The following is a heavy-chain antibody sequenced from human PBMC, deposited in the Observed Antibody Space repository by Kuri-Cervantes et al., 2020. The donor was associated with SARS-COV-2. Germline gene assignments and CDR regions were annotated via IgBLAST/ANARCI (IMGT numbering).Heavy chain of an antibody. Sequence: SETLSLTCAVSGGSISSSNWWSWVRQPPGKGLEWIGEIYHSGSTNYNPSLKSRVTISVDTSKNQFSLKLSSVTAADTAVYYCARGTREYCTNGVCYRNWYDPWGQGTLVTVSS. V-gene: IGHV4-4*02. CDR1: GGSISSSNW. CDR3: ARGTREYCTNGVCYRNWYDP. J-gene: IGHJ5*02. D-gene: IGHD2-8*01. CDR2: IYHSGST.